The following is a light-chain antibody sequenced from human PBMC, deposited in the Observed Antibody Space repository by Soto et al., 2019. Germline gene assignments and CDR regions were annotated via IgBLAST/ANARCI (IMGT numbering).Light chain of an antibody. CDR2: GAS. CDR1: QSVTNSF. V-gene: IGKV3-20*01. J-gene: IGKJ1*01. CDR3: RQYVSSPWA. Sequence: EIVLAQSPGTLSLSPGERATLSCRASQSVTNSFLAWYQQKPGQAPRLLIYGASRRATGIPDRFTGSGSGTDFTLTISRLEPEDFAVYYCRQYVSSPWAFGQGTKVDI.